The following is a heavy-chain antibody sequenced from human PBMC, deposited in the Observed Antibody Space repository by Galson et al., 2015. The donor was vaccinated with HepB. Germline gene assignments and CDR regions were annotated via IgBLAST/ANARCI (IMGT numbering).Heavy chain of an antibody. Sequence: CAISGDSVSSNSAAWNWIRQSPSRGLEWLGRTYYRSKWYNDYAVSVKSRITVNPDTSKNQFSLLLNSVTPADTAVYYCARDRRYSSGWWDYWGQGTLVTVSS. CDR2: TYYRSKWYN. D-gene: IGHD6-19*01. J-gene: IGHJ4*02. CDR1: GDSVSSNSAA. CDR3: ARDRRYSSGWWDY. V-gene: IGHV6-1*01.